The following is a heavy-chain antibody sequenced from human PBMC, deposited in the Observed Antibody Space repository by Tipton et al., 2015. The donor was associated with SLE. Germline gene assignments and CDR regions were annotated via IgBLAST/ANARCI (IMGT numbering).Heavy chain of an antibody. D-gene: IGHD5-24*01. CDR3: ARVWGGDGYSPGLAFDI. CDR1: GGSFSGYY. Sequence: LRLSCAVYGGSFSGYYWSWIRQPPGKGLEWIGEINHSGSTNYNPSLKSRVTISVDTSKNQFSLKLSSVTAADTAVYYCARVWGGDGYSPGLAFDIWGQGTMVTVSS. CDR2: INHSGST. V-gene: IGHV4-34*01. J-gene: IGHJ3*02.